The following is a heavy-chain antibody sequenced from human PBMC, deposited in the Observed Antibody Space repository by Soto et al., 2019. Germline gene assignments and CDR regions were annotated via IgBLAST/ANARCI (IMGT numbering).Heavy chain of an antibody. V-gene: IGHV3-53*01. Sequence: DVQLVESGGGLIQPGESLRLSCGAFGFTISGKKYVAWVRQAPGKGLEWVSALYYIDGSFYADSVKGRFTTSSDSSKTTVYLQMNDLRPDDTAVYYCATWHEREHAYDVWGLGTTVTVSS. CDR3: ATWHEREHAYDV. CDR2: LYYIDGS. J-gene: IGHJ3*01. D-gene: IGHD1-1*01. CDR1: GFTISGKKY.